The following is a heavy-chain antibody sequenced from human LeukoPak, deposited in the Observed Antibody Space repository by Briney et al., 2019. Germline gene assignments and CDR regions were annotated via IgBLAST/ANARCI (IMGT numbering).Heavy chain of an antibody. Sequence: ASVKVSCKASGYTFTSYDINWVRQATGQGLEWMGWMSPKSGNTGYAQKFQGRVTMTRDTSISTAYMELGNLRSEDTAVYYCARVTGSIDYWGQGTLVTVSP. CDR2: MSPKSGNT. D-gene: IGHD1-26*01. CDR3: ARVTGSIDY. J-gene: IGHJ4*02. V-gene: IGHV1-8*01. CDR1: GYTFTSYD.